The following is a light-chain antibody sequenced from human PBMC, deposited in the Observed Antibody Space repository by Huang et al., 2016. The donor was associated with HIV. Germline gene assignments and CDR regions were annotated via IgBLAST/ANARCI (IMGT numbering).Light chain of an antibody. CDR2: VAS. Sequence: EIMLTQSPATLSVSPGKRATLSCRARQSISTNLAWYEQKPGLAPRLLIYVASTRATSIPARCSGSGSGTEFTLTISSLQSEDFAVYYYQQGETFGQGTKLEIK. CDR1: QSISTN. CDR3: QQGET. V-gene: IGKV3-15*01. J-gene: IGKJ2*01.